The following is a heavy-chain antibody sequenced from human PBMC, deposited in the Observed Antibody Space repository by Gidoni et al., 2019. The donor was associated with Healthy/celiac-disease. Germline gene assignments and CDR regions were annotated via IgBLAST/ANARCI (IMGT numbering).Heavy chain of an antibody. D-gene: IGHD4-17*01. CDR3: ARDPPALDYGDYAPRRGTVHYMDV. CDR2: IYYSGST. V-gene: IGHV4-31*03. Sequence: QVQLQESGPGLVKPSQTLSLTCTVSGGSISSGGYYWSWIRQHPGKGLEWIGYIYYSGSTYYNPSLKSRVTISVDTSKNQFSLKLSSVTAADTAVYYCARDPPALDYGDYAPRRGTVHYMDVWGKGTTVTVSS. J-gene: IGHJ6*03. CDR1: GGSISSGGYY.